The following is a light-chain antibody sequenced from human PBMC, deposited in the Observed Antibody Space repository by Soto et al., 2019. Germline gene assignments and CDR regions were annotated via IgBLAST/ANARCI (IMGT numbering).Light chain of an antibody. CDR3: AAWDDSLNGVV. V-gene: IGLV1-44*01. J-gene: IGLJ2*01. Sequence: QSVRTQPPSASGTPGQRVTISCSGSSSKIGSNTVNWYQQLPGTAPKLLIYSNNQRPSGVPDRFSGSKSGTSASLAISGLQSEDEADYYCAAWDDSLNGVVFGGGTKLTVL. CDR2: SNN. CDR1: SSKIGSNT.